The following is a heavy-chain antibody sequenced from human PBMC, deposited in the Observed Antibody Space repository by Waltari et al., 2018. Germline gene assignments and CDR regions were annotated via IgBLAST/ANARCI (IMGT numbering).Heavy chain of an antibody. D-gene: IGHD3-16*01. CDR3: ARGARIMTTHNAGYYYYGMDV. V-gene: IGHV1-8*01. J-gene: IGHJ6*02. Sequence: QVQLVQSGAEVKKPGASVKVSCKASGYTFTSYDINCVRQATGQGLEWMGWINTNRGNTGYEQKGQGEVTMTRNTSRSTAYMRRSSLRSEDTAVYYCARGARIMTTHNAGYYYYGMDVWGQGTTVTVSS. CDR2: INTNRGNT. CDR1: GYTFTSYD.